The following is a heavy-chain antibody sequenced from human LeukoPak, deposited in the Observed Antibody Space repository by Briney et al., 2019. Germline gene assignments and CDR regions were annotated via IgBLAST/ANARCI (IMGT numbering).Heavy chain of an antibody. CDR1: GDTLSTSH. Sequence: ASVKVSCKASGDTLSTSHMHGVRQAPGKGLEWMGKINPSGGSTTYAQQFRGRVSMTRDLSMSTVYVELSSLTFEDTAVYYCVRNLMQFTGLAYWGQGTLVTVSS. V-gene: IGHV1-46*01. CDR2: INPSGGST. CDR3: VRNLMQFTGLAY. J-gene: IGHJ4*02. D-gene: IGHD2-8*02.